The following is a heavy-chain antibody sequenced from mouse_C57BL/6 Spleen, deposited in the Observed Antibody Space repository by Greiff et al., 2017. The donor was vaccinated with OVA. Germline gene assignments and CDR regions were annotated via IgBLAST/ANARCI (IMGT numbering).Heavy chain of an antibody. D-gene: IGHD2-4*01. CDR1: GYTFTSYG. V-gene: IGHV1-81*01. CDR3: ARKGTWDYDGGFAY. CDR2: IYPRSGNT. Sequence: VKLMESGAELARPGASVKLSCKASGYTFTSYGISWVKQRTGQGLEWIGEIYPRSGNTYYNEKFKGKATLTADKSSSTAYMELRSLTSEDSAVYFCARKGTWDYDGGFAYWGQGTLVTVSA. J-gene: IGHJ3*01.